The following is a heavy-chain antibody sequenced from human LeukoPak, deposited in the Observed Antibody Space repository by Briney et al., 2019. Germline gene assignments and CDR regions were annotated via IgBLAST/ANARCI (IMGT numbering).Heavy chain of an antibody. Sequence: PSETLSLTCAVYGGSFSGYYWSWIRQPPGKGLGWIGEINHSGSTNYNPSLKSRVTISVDTSKNQFSLKLSSVTAADTAVYYCARGPPRKMATLRGDSDYWGQGTLVTVSS. D-gene: IGHD5-24*01. J-gene: IGHJ4*02. CDR3: ARGPPRKMATLRGDSDY. V-gene: IGHV4-34*01. CDR1: GGSFSGYY. CDR2: INHSGST.